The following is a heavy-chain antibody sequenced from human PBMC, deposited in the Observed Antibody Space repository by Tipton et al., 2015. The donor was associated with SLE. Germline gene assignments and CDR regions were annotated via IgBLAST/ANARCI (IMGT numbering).Heavy chain of an antibody. D-gene: IGHD6-13*01. CDR1: GGSISSGSYY. Sequence: TLSLTCTVSGGSISSGSYYWSWIRQPAGKGLEWIGYIYYSGSTNYNPSLKSRVTISVDTSKNQFSLKLSSVTAADTAVYYCAREGSSWYYFDYWGQGTLVTVSS. J-gene: IGHJ4*02. CDR2: IYYSGST. V-gene: IGHV4-61*10. CDR3: AREGSSWYYFDY.